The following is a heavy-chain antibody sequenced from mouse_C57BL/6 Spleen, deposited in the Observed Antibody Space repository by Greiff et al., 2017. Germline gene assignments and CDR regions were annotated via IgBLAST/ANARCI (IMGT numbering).Heavy chain of an antibody. CDR2: IYPGDGDT. D-gene: IGHD1-1*01. Sequence: VKLQQSGPELVKPGASVKISCKASGYAFSSSWMNWVKQRPGKGLEWIGRIYPGDGDTNYNGKFKGKATLTADKSSSTAYMQLSSLTSEDSAVYFCARRGFDYGSSFFDYWGQGTTLTVSS. CDR3: ARRGFDYGSSFFDY. J-gene: IGHJ2*01. CDR1: GYAFSSSW. V-gene: IGHV1-82*01.